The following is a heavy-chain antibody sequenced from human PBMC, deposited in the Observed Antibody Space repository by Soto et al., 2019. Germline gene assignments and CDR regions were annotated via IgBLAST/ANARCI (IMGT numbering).Heavy chain of an antibody. V-gene: IGHV1-8*01. CDR2: MNPNSGNT. CDR3: ARRIVAANDNGFDP. D-gene: IGHD2-15*01. Sequence: ASLKVACKGSGYTFTSYDINWVRQATGQGLEWMGWMNPNSGNTGYAQKFQGRVTMTRNTSISTAYMELSSLRSEDTAVYYCARRIVAANDNGFDPWGQGTLVTVSS. J-gene: IGHJ5*02. CDR1: GYTFTSYD.